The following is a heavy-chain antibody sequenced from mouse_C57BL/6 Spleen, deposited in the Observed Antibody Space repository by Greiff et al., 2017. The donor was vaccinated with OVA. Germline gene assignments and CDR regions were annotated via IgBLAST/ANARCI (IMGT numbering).Heavy chain of an antibody. Sequence: QVQLQQPGAELVKPGASVKLSCKASGYTFTSYWLHWVKQRPGQGLEWIGMIHPHSGSTNYNEKFKSKATLTVDKSSSTAYRQLSSLTSEDSAVYYCARQRVVGYYFCYWGQGTTLTVSS. D-gene: IGHD1-1*01. CDR3: ARQRVVGYYFCY. CDR1: GYTFTSYW. V-gene: IGHV1-64*01. CDR2: IHPHSGST. J-gene: IGHJ2*01.